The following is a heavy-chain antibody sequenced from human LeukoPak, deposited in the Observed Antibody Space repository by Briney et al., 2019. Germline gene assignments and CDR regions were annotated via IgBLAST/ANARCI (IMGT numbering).Heavy chain of an antibody. CDR2: IFYSGST. J-gene: IGHJ4*02. V-gene: IGHV4-59*11. D-gene: IGHD6-13*01. CDR1: GGSISSHY. Sequence: PSETLSLTCSASGGSISSHYWSWIRQPPGKGLEWIGYIFYSGSTDYNPSLKSRVTISVDTSKNQFSLKLSSVTAADTAVYYCARGGSWYGYWGQGTLVTVSS. CDR3: ARGGSWYGY.